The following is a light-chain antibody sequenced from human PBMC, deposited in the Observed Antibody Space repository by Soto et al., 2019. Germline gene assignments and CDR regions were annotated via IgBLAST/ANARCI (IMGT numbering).Light chain of an antibody. CDR2: GAS. Sequence: EIVMTQSPATLSVSPGERATLSCRASQSVSNNLAWYQQKPGQAPRLLIHGASTRATGIPARFTGSGSETEFTLTISSLQSEDFAVYYCQQYYDWPPWTFGQGTKVEIK. CDR3: QQYYDWPPWT. V-gene: IGKV3-15*01. CDR1: QSVSNN. J-gene: IGKJ1*01.